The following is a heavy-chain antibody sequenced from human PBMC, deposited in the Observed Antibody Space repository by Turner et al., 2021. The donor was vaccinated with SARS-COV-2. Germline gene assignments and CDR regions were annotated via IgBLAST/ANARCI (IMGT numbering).Heavy chain of an antibody. CDR1: GASASNSAYY. J-gene: IGHJ4*02. V-gene: IGHV4-39*02. D-gene: IGHD2-2*01. CDR3: ARDTRVVPLWVDS. Sequence: QLQLQESGPGLVKPSETLSLTCTVSGASASNSAYYWARIRQPPGKGLEWIGNVYYSGTNYYNPSLKSRVTISVDTTKNQFSLKLTSVTDADTAVYFCARDTRVVPLWVDSWGQGTLVTVSS. CDR2: VYYSGTN.